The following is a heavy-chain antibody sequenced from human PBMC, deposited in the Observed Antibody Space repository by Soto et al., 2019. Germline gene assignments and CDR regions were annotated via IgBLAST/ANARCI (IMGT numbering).Heavy chain of an antibody. J-gene: IGHJ4*02. V-gene: IGHV1-69*01. CDR2: IIPIFGTT. D-gene: IGHD3-3*01. CDR1: GATFSTSS. Sequence: QVQLEQSGAEVKKPGSSVKVSCKVSGATFSTSSISWVRQAPGQGLEWMGAIIPIFGTTNYAQEFQGRLTITADESTRTAYMELTTLVSQDTALYFCARDNLEDIDLRGYCFDSWGQGTLVTVSS. CDR3: ARDNLEDIDLRGYCFDS.